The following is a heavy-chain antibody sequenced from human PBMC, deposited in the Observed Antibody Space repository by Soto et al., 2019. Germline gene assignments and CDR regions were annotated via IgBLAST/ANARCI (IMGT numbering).Heavy chain of an antibody. V-gene: IGHV1-69*13. CDR1: GGTFSSYA. CDR2: IIPIFGTA. J-gene: IGHJ6*02. Sequence: GASVKVSCKASGGTFSSYAISWVRQAPGQGLEWMGGIIPIFGTANYAQKFQGGVTITADESTSTAYMELSSLRSEDTAVYYCARGDDFWSGYTDYYYGMDVWGQGTTVTVSS. CDR3: ARGDDFWSGYTDYYYGMDV. D-gene: IGHD3-3*01.